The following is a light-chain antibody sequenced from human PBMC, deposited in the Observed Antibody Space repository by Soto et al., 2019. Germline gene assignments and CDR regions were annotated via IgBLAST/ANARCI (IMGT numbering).Light chain of an antibody. CDR3: HQYGSLPWT. CDR2: GAS. V-gene: IGKV3-20*01. Sequence: EIVLTQSPGTLSLSPGERATLSCRASQSVSSNYLAWYQQKPGQAPRLLIYGASSRATGIPDRFSGSGSGTAFTLTISRLEPEDFAVYSCHQYGSLPWTFGQGTKVEIK. CDR1: QSVSSNY. J-gene: IGKJ1*01.